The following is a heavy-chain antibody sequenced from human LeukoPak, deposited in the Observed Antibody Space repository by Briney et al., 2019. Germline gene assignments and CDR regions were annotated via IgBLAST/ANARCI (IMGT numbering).Heavy chain of an antibody. D-gene: IGHD6-19*01. Sequence: SETLSLTCTVSGGSISSSSYYWGWIRQPPGKGLEWIGSIYYSGSTYYNPSLKSRVTISVDTSKNQFSLKVSSVTAADTAVYYCARETVAGTSYFDYWGQGTLVTVSS. CDR3: ARETVAGTSYFDY. CDR2: IYYSGST. CDR1: GGSISSSSYY. V-gene: IGHV4-39*02. J-gene: IGHJ4*02.